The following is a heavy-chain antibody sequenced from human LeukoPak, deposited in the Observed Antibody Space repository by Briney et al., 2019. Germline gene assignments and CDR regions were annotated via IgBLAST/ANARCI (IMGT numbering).Heavy chain of an antibody. CDR3: ARGRYSSTWLDY. J-gene: IGHJ4*02. CDR1: GFTLSSNW. Sequence: PGGSLRLSCAASGFTLSSNWMTWVRQAPGKGLEWVANIKQDGSEKYYVDSVKGRFTISRDNAKNSLYLQMNSLRAEDTAVYYCARGRYSSTWLDYWGQGTPVTVSS. D-gene: IGHD6-13*01. CDR2: IKQDGSEK. V-gene: IGHV3-7*01.